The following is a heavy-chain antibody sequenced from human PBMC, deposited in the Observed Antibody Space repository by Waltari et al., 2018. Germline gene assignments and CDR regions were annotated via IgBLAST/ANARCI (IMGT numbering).Heavy chain of an antibody. CDR3: APPAATGVDYYGMDV. D-gene: IGHD2-15*01. J-gene: IGHJ6*02. CDR1: GYTFTDYY. CDR2: FCPEDGGT. Sequence: EVQLVQSGAEVKKPGATVKISCKVSGYTFTDYYMHWVQQAPGKGLEWMGLFCPEDGGTIYAEECQGRGTITADTVTDTGYMELRRRRSEDPAVDYWAPPAATGVDYYGMDVWGQRTTVTVSS. V-gene: IGHV1-69-2*01.